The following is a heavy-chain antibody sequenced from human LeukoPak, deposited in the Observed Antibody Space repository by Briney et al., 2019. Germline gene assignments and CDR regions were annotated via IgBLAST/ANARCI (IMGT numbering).Heavy chain of an antibody. CDR2: IYYSGST. Sequence: SETLSLTCTVSGGSISSYYWSWIRQPPGKGLEWIGYIYYSGSTNYNPSLKSRVTISVDTSKNQFSLKLSSVTAADTAVYYCARDLTYGSGSYDYWGQGTLVTVSS. CDR1: GGSISSYY. D-gene: IGHD3-10*01. V-gene: IGHV4-59*01. CDR3: ARDLTYGSGSYDY. J-gene: IGHJ4*02.